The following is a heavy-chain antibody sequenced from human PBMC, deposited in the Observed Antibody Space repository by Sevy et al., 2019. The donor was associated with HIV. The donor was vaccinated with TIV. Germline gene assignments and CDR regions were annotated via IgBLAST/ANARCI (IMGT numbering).Heavy chain of an antibody. D-gene: IGHD2-2*01. J-gene: IGHJ4*02. V-gene: IGHV1-18*04. CDR2: ISAYNGNK. CDR1: GYTFTSYG. Sequence: ASVKVSCKASGYTFTSYGISWVRQAPGQGLEWMGWISAYNGNKNYAQKLQGRVTITTDTSTSTADMELRSLRSDDTAVYYCARDKKYQLLSERYFDYWGQGTLVTVSS. CDR3: ARDKKYQLLSERYFDY.